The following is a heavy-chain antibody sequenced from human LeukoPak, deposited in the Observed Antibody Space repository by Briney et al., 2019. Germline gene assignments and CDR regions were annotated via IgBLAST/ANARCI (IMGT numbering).Heavy chain of an antibody. D-gene: IGHD6-6*01. CDR1: GYTFTSYA. CDR2: INPNSGGT. Sequence: ASVKVSCKASGYTFTSYAMNWVRQAPGQGLEWMGRINPNSGGTNYVQKFQGRVTMTRDTSITTAYMELSRLRSDDTAVYYCASGYSSSSGFDYWGQGTLVTVSS. V-gene: IGHV1-2*06. J-gene: IGHJ4*02. CDR3: ASGYSSSSGFDY.